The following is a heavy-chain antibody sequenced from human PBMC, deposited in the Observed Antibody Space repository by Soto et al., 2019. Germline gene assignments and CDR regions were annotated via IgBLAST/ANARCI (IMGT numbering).Heavy chain of an antibody. Sequence: ASVKVSCKASGYTFTSYAMHWVRQAPGQRLEWMGWINAGNGNTKYSQKFQGRVTITRDTSASTAYMELSSLRSEDTAVYYCAKNLGYGSGSYGRHFDYWGQGTLVNVSS. D-gene: IGHD3-10*01. V-gene: IGHV1-3*01. J-gene: IGHJ4*02. CDR2: INAGNGNT. CDR3: AKNLGYGSGSYGRHFDY. CDR1: GYTFTSYA.